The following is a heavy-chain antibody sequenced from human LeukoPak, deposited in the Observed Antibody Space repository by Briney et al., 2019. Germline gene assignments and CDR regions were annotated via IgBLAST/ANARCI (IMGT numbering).Heavy chain of an antibody. CDR3: ARFGWFYDILTGYLDY. CDR2: IKQDGSEK. J-gene: IGHJ4*02. CDR1: GFPFSSYW. V-gene: IGHV3-7*03. D-gene: IGHD3-9*01. Sequence: GGPLRLSCAASGFPFSSYWMSGVRRAPGKGLEGVANIKQDGSEKYYVDSVKGRFTISRDNAKNSLYLQMNSLRAEDTAVYYCARFGWFYDILTGYLDYWGQGTLVTVSS.